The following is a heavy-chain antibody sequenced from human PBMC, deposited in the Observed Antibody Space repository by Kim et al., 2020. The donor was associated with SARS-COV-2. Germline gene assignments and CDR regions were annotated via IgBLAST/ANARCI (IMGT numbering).Heavy chain of an antibody. V-gene: IGHV4-4*02. D-gene: IGHD3-10*01. J-gene: IGHJ5*02. CDR2: IYHSGST. CDR1: GGSISSSNW. Sequence: SETLSLTCAVSGGSISSSNWWSWVRQPPGKGLEWIGEIYHSGSTNYNPSLKSRVTISVDKSKNQFSLKLSSVTAADTAVYYCARRGKRHFTMVQGVIPLFDPWGQGTLVTVSS. CDR3: ARRGKRHFTMVQGVIPLFDP.